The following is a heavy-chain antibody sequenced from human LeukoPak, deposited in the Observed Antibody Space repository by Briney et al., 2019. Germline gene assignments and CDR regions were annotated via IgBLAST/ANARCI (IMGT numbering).Heavy chain of an antibody. D-gene: IGHD2-2*01. CDR3: AKEVGDIVVVPAASEEL. CDR1: GFTFSSYG. J-gene: IGHJ4*02. Sequence: GGSLRLSCAASGFTFSSYGMHWVRQAPGKGLECVAFIRYDGSNKYYADSVKGRFTISRDNSKNTLYLQMNSLRAEDTAVYYCAKEVGDIVVVPAASEELWGQGTLVTVSS. CDR2: IRYDGSNK. V-gene: IGHV3-30*02.